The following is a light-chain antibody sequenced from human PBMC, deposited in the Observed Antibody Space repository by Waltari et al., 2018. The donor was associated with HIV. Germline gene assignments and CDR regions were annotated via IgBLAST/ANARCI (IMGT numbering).Light chain of an antibody. CDR1: NSNIGNNP. CDR2: SNK. V-gene: IGLV1-44*01. J-gene: IGLJ2*01. Sequence: QSVLTQPPSASGTPGQRVTISCSGSNSNIGNNPVEWYQQLPGTAPKLLIYSNKRRPSGVPGRFSGSKSGTSGSLAISGRQSEDEADYYCGAWDDSLHGPLFGGGTKLTVL. CDR3: GAWDDSLHGPL.